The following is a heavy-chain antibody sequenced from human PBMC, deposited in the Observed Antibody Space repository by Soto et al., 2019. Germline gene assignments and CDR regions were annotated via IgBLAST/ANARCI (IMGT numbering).Heavy chain of an antibody. CDR1: GFTFSSYA. D-gene: IGHD3-22*01. CDR2: ISYDGSNK. Sequence: QVQLVESGGGVVQPGRSLRLSCAASGFTFSSYAMHWVRQAPGKGLEWVAVISYDGSNKYYADSVKGRFTISRDNSKNTLYLQMNSMRAEDTALYYCATKGGGPMVITYYYYCGMDVWGQGPTVTVSS. CDR3: ATKGGGPMVITYYYYCGMDV. J-gene: IGHJ6*02. V-gene: IGHV3-30-3*01.